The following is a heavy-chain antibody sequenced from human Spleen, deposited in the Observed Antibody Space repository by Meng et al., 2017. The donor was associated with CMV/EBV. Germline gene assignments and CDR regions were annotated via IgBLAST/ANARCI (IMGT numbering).Heavy chain of an antibody. CDR3: ARVDVGSSWNYYYGMDV. J-gene: IGHJ6*02. Sequence: ASVQVSCKASGYIFTTYGISWVRQAPGQGLEWMGWTSAYSGNTNYAQMFQGRVTMTTDTSTSTAYMELRSLRSDDTAVYYCARVDVGSSWNYYYGMDVWGQGTTVTVSS. D-gene: IGHD6-13*01. CDR2: TSAYSGNT. CDR1: GYIFTTYG. V-gene: IGHV1-18*01.